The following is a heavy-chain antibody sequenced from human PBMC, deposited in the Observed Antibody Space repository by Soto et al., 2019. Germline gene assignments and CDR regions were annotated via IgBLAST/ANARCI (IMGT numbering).Heavy chain of an antibody. J-gene: IGHJ5*01. Sequence: TLSLTCSVSGDSISNLDYFWSWIRQPPGQALEYIGYIYKSATTYYNPSFESRVAISVDTSKSQFSLNVTSVTAADTAVYFCARGRYCLTGRCFPNWFDSWGQGSMLT. CDR1: GDSISNLDYF. CDR2: IYKSATT. V-gene: IGHV4-30-4*01. CDR3: ARGRYCLTGRCFPNWFDS. D-gene: IGHD7-27*01.